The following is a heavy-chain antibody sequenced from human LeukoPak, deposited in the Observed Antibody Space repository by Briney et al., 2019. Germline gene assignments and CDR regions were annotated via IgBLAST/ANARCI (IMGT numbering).Heavy chain of an antibody. CDR1: GYTFTGYY. D-gene: IGHD3-22*01. Sequence: ASVKVSCKASGYTFTGYYMHWVRQAPGQGLEWMGWINPNSGGTNYAQTLQGRVIMTRDTSISIVYMELSRLRTDDTAVYYCARALRYDDSSGYYAYWGQGTLVTVSS. V-gene: IGHV1-2*02. J-gene: IGHJ4*02. CDR3: ARALRYDDSSGYYAY. CDR2: INPNSGGT.